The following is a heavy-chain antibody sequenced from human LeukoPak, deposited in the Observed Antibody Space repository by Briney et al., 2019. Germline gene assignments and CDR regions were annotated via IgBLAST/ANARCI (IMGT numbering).Heavy chain of an antibody. V-gene: IGHV3-66*01. CDR1: GFSVSSNY. Sequence: GRSLRLSCAVSGFSVSSNYMNWVRRAPGKVLERVSVIHTGRSTDYADSVRGRFIISRDNSKNTLYLQMNTLRVEHTAVYYCARARDVDYRGHGTLVTASP. J-gene: IGHJ4*01. CDR2: IHTGRST. CDR3: ARARDVDY.